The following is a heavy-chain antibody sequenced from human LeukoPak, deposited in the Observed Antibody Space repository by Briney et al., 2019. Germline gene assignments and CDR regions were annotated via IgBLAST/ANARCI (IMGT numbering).Heavy chain of an antibody. Sequence: GASVKVSCKASGGTFSSYAISWVRQAPGQGLGMGGIIPIFGTANYAQKFQGRVTITTDESTSTAYMELSSLRSEDTAVYYCARAKSEDGYNSDWGQGTLVTVSS. CDR1: GGTFSSYA. D-gene: IGHD5-24*01. J-gene: IGHJ4*02. CDR2: IIPIFGTA. CDR3: ARAKSEDGYNSD. V-gene: IGHV1-69*05.